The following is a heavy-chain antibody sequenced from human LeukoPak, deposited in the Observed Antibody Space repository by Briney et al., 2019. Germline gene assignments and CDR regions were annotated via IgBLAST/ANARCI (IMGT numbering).Heavy chain of an antibody. J-gene: IGHJ4*02. Sequence: PGGSLRLSCAASGFTFSSYSMNWVRQAPGKGVEGVSYISSSSSTIYYADSVKGRFAISRDNAKNSLYLQMNSLRAEDTAVYYCARGVTYFDYWGQGTLVTVSS. D-gene: IGHD2-21*02. CDR1: GFTFSSYS. V-gene: IGHV3-48*01. CDR3: ARGVTYFDY. CDR2: ISSSSSTI.